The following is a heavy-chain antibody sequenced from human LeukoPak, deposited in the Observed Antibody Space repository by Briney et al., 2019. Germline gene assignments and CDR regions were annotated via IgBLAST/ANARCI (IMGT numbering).Heavy chain of an antibody. J-gene: IGHJ4*02. V-gene: IGHV3-48*01. CDR2: IGSSSGTI. D-gene: IGHD3-22*01. CDR3: ARDRNYYDSGGYYRYVDY. CDR1: GFTFSGYS. Sequence: GGSLRLSCAASGFTFSGYSMNWVRLAPGKGLEWVSYIGSSSGTIDYTDSVKGRFTISRDNAKNSLYLQMNSLRAEDTAVYYCARDRNYYDSGGYYRYVDYWGQGTLVTVSS.